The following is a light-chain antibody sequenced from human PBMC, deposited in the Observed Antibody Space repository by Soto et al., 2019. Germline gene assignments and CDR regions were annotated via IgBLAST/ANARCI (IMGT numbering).Light chain of an antibody. CDR1: QAISSA. J-gene: IGKJ2*01. Sequence: AVQLTQNPSPLSASVGDRVTLTCRASQAISSALAWYQQKPGKPPKLLIYDASTLESGVSSRFSGSGSGADFTLTISSLQPEDFATYYCQQFNGNSYTFGQGTKLEIK. CDR2: DAS. CDR3: QQFNGNSYT. V-gene: IGKV1-13*02.